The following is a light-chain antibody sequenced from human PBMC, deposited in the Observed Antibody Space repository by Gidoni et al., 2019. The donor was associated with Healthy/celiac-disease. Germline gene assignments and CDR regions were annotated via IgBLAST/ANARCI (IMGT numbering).Light chain of an antibody. CDR1: QGISSA. Sequence: AIQLTQSPSSLSASVGDRVTITCRASQGISSALAWYQQKPGKAPKLLNYDASSLESGVPSRFSGSGSGTDFTLTISSLQPEDFATYYCQQFNSYPPLTFGGGTKVEIK. J-gene: IGKJ4*01. V-gene: IGKV1-13*02. CDR2: DAS. CDR3: QQFNSYPPLT.